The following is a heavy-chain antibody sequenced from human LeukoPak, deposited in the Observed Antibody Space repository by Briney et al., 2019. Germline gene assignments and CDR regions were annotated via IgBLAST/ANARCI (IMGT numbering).Heavy chain of an antibody. CDR3: ARGFRSSSSFDY. V-gene: IGHV1-8*03. D-gene: IGHD6-6*01. CDR2: MNPNSGNT. J-gene: IGHJ4*02. CDR1: GGTFSSYA. Sequence: ASVKVSCKASGGTFSSYAISWVRQAPGQGLEWMGWMNPNSGNTGYAQNFQGRVTITRNTSISTAYMELSSLRSEDTAVYYCARGFRSSSSFDYWGQGTLVTVSS.